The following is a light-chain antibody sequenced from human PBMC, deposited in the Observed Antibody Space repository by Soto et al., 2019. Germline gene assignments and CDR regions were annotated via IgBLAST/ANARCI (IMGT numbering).Light chain of an antibody. CDR3: QQRRSWPLT. CDR2: DGS. CDR1: QSISSY. V-gene: IGKV3-11*01. J-gene: IGKJ4*01. Sequence: EIVLTQSPATLSLSPGERATLSCRASQSISSYLAWYQQKPGQAPRLLIYDGSNRATGIPARFSGSGSETDFTLTISSLETEDFASYYCQQRRSWPLTFGGGTKVDI.